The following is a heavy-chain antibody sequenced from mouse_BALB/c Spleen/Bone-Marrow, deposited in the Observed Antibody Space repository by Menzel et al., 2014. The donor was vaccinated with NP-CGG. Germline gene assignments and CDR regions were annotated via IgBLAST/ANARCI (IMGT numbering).Heavy chain of an antibody. CDR1: GYTFSNYY. CDR3: TRSNYGYWYFDV. CDR2: SNPSNGGS. Sequence: VHLVESGAELVKPGASVKLSCKASGYTFSNYYMYWVKQRPEQGLEWIGESNPSNGGSNFNEKFKSKATLTVDKSSSTAYMQLSSLTSEDSAVYYCTRSNYGYWYFDVWGAGTTVTVSS. D-gene: IGHD1-1*01. V-gene: IGHV1S81*02. J-gene: IGHJ1*01.